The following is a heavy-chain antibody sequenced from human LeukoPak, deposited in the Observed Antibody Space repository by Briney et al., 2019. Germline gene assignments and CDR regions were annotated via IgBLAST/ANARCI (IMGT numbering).Heavy chain of an antibody. J-gene: IGHJ6*02. D-gene: IGHD1-7*01. CDR1: GYRFTDYW. Sequence: GESLKISCKGSGYRFTDYWIGWVRQLPGKGLEWMGIIYPGDSDTRYSPSFQGQVTISADKSINTAHLQWSSLKASDTAMYYCARGAAGTTPDYYYFGLDVWGQGTTVRVSS. CDR2: IYPGDSDT. V-gene: IGHV5-51*01. CDR3: ARGAAGTTPDYYYFGLDV.